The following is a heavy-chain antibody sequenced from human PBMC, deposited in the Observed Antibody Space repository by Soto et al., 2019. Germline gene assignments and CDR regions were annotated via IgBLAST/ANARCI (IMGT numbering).Heavy chain of an antibody. CDR1: GFTFSSYG. CDR2: IWYDGSNK. Sequence: GGSLRLYCAASGFTFSSYGMHWVRQAPGKGLEWVAVIWYDGSNKYYADSVKGRFTISRDNSKNTLYLQMNSLRAEDTAVHYCARDGRVAARPYDAFDIWGQGTMVTVSS. V-gene: IGHV3-33*08. D-gene: IGHD6-6*01. CDR3: ARDGRVAARPYDAFDI. J-gene: IGHJ3*02.